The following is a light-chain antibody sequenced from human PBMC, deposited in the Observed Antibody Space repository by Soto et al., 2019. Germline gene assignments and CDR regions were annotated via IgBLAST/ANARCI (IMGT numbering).Light chain of an antibody. V-gene: IGLV1-44*01. J-gene: IGLJ3*02. CDR1: SSNIGSNT. Sequence: QSVLTQPPSASGTPGQRVTISCSGSSSNIGSNTVNWYQQLPGTAPKLLIYATNQRPSGVPDRFSGSKSGTSASLAISGLQSEDEADYYCAPWDDSLNGPVFGVGTKLTVL. CDR3: APWDDSLNGPV. CDR2: ATN.